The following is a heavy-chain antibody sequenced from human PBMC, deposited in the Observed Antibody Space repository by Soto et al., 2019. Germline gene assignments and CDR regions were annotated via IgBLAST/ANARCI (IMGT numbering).Heavy chain of an antibody. D-gene: IGHD3-22*01. V-gene: IGHV1-18*03. CDR2: ISGYNGNT. CDR1: GYTFTTYG. Sequence: ASVKVSCKASGYTFTTYGINWVRQAPGQGLEWMGWISGYNGNTKYAQKFQGRVTMTKDTSTNTAYMEVRSLRSDDMAVYYCARFYYDSSGYLPSPYYYYYGMDVWGQGTTVTVSS. J-gene: IGHJ6*02. CDR3: ARFYYDSSGYLPSPYYYYYGMDV.